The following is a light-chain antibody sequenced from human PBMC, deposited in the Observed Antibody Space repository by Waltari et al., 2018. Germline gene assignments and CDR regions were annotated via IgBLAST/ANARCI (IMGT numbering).Light chain of an antibody. CDR3: QHYGSSPYT. Sequence: VLTQSPGTLSLSPGERAIFSCRASESLRSSYLAWFRQKPGQAPRLLIYGASYRATVIPDRFSGSGSGTDFTLTINSLEPEDFAVYFCQHYGSSPYTFGQGTKLEIK. V-gene: IGKV3-20*01. J-gene: IGKJ2*01. CDR2: GAS. CDR1: ESLRSSY.